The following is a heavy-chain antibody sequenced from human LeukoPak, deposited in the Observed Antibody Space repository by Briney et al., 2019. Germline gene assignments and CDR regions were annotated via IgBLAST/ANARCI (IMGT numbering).Heavy chain of an antibody. J-gene: IGHJ6*03. Sequence: SETLSLTCTISGGSISSYYWSWIRQPPGKGLEWIGNIYYSGSTNYNPSLKSRVTISVDTSKNQFSLKLSSVTAADTAVYYCTRGSIAYYYMDVWGKGTTVTISS. V-gene: IGHV4-59*01. D-gene: IGHD3-22*01. CDR3: TRGSIAYYYMDV. CDR2: IYYSGST. CDR1: GGSISSYY.